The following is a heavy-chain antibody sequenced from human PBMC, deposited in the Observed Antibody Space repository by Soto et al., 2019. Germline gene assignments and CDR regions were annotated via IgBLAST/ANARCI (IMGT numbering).Heavy chain of an antibody. Sequence: SETLSLTCTVSGGSISSSSYYWGWIRQPPGKGLEWIGSIYYSGSTYYNPSLKSRITINPDTSKNQFSLQLNSVTPEDTAVYYCARDLYSGSYYGPGAFDIWGQGTMVTVSS. CDR2: IYYSGST. V-gene: IGHV4-39*02. CDR3: ARDLYSGSYYGPGAFDI. CDR1: GGSISSSSYY. D-gene: IGHD1-26*01. J-gene: IGHJ3*02.